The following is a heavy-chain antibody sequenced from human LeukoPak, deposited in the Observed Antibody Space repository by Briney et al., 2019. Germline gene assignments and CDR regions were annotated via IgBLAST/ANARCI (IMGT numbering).Heavy chain of an antibody. D-gene: IGHD3-22*01. J-gene: IGHJ4*02. Sequence: SETLSLTCTVSGGSISSYYWSWIRQPPGKGLEWIGYIYYSGSTNYSPSLKSRLTISVDTSENQFSLKLSSVTAADTAVYYCARDAGDYDNSGYFFDYWGQGTLVTVSS. V-gene: IGHV4-59*01. CDR3: ARDAGDYDNSGYFFDY. CDR1: GGSISSYY. CDR2: IYYSGST.